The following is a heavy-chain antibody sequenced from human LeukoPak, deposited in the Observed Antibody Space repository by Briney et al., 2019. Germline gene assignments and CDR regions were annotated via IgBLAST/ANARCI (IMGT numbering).Heavy chain of an antibody. CDR2: ISSSSSYI. D-gene: IGHD6-6*01. J-gene: IGHJ3*02. CDR3: ARELTVAPPDAFDI. CDR1: GFTFSSYS. Sequence: GGSLRLSCAASGFTFSSYSMNWVRQAPGKGLEWVSSISSSSSYIYYADSVKGRFTISRDNAKNSLYLQMNSLRAKDTAVYYCARELTVAPPDAFDIWGQGTMVTVSS. V-gene: IGHV3-21*01.